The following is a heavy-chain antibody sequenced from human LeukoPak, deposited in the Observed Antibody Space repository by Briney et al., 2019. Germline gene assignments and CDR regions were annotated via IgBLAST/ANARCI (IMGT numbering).Heavy chain of an antibody. V-gene: IGHV4-59*01. D-gene: IGHD2-2*01. CDR2: IYYSGST. Sequence: SETLSLTCTVSGGSISSYYWSWIRQPPGKGLEWIGYIYYSGSTNYNPSLKSRVTISVDTSKNQFSLKLSSVTAADTAVYYCARVPCSSTSCLGFDYWGQGTLVTVSS. J-gene: IGHJ4*02. CDR3: ARVPCSSTSCLGFDY. CDR1: GGSISSYY.